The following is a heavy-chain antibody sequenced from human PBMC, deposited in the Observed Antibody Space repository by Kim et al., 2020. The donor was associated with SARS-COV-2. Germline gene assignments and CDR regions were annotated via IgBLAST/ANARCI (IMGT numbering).Heavy chain of an antibody. D-gene: IGHD3-9*01. Sequence: ASVKVSCKASGYTFTGYYMHWVRQAPGQGLEWMGRINPNSGGTNYAQKFQGRVTMTRDTSISTAYMELSRLRSDDTAVYYCAREYYDILTGYWPGDAFDIWGQGTMVTVSS. CDR2: INPNSGGT. CDR3: AREYYDILTGYWPGDAFDI. CDR1: GYTFTGYY. V-gene: IGHV1-2*06. J-gene: IGHJ3*02.